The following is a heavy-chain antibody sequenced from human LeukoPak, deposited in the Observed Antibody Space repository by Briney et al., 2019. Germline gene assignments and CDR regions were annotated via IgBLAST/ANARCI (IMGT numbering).Heavy chain of an antibody. D-gene: IGHD3-3*01. Sequence: NTSETLSLTCTVSGGSINYYYWSWIRQPPGKGLEWIGYIYYSGSTNYNPSLKSRVTISVDTSKNQFSLKLSSVTAADTAVYYCARDGDFWSGYQYWGQGTLVTVSS. CDR1: GGSINYYY. CDR3: ARDGDFWSGYQY. V-gene: IGHV4-59*01. CDR2: IYYSGST. J-gene: IGHJ4*02.